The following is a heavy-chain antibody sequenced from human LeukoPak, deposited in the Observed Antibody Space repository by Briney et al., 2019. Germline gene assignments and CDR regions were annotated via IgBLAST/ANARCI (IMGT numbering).Heavy chain of an antibody. J-gene: IGHJ4*02. V-gene: IGHV3-53*01. CDR3: AKDDAWLQYGN. Sequence: GGSLGLSCAASGFTVSSNYMTWVRQAPGKGLEWVSVIYKSAITYYADSVKGRFTISRDNSKGTVYLQMNSLRPEDTAVYYCAKDDAWLQYGNWGRGTLVTVSS. CDR1: GFTVSSNY. D-gene: IGHD5-24*01. CDR2: IYKSAIT.